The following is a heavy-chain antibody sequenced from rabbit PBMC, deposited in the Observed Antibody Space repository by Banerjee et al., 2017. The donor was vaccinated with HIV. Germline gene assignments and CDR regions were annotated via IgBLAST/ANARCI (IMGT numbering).Heavy chain of an antibody. CDR2: INTATGKA. Sequence: QEQLVESGGGLVQPEGSLKLSCTASGFSFSDKAVMCWVRQAPGKGLEWIACINTATGKAVYASWAKGRFTISSHNAQNTLYLQLHSLTAADTATYFCVRGASGSGYYSLWGPGTLVTV. J-gene: IGHJ6*01. D-gene: IGHD1-1*01. CDR3: VRGASGSGYYSL. V-gene: IGHV1S45*01. CDR1: GFSFSDKAV.